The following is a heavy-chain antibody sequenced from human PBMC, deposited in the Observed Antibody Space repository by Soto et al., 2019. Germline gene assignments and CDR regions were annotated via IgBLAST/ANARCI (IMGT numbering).Heavy chain of an antibody. CDR2: INDDGTRT. CDR3: IRGPRPSSVGTGAF. J-gene: IGHJ4*02. V-gene: IGHV3-74*01. Sequence: LRLSCAASGLVFNMYWMHWVRQVPGEGPEWVTRINDDGTRTDYADSAKGRFTISRDNAKDILYLQMNALRVDDTAVYYCIRGPRPSSVGTGAFWGQGTLVTVSS. CDR1: GLVFNMYW. D-gene: IGHD3-10*01.